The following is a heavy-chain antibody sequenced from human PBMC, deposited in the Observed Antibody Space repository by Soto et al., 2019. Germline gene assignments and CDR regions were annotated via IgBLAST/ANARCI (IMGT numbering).Heavy chain of an antibody. J-gene: IGHJ3*02. Sequence: SVKVSCKASGGTFSSYAISWVRQAPRQGLEWMGGIIPIFGTANYAQKFQGRVTITADESTSTAYMELSSLRSEDTAVYYCATSYDSSGYDAFDIWGQGTMVTVSS. CDR1: GGTFSSYA. CDR3: ATSYDSSGYDAFDI. CDR2: IIPIFGTA. D-gene: IGHD3-22*01. V-gene: IGHV1-69*13.